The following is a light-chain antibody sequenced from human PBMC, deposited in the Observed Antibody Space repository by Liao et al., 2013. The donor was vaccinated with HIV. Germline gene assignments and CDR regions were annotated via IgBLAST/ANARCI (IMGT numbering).Light chain of an antibody. CDR3: QLWDSSSDHPYV. Sequence: SYELTQPPSVSVSPGQTASIICTGQTLGDKHVSWYQQRPGQSPVLVMYEDTKRPPGIPERFSGSNSGNTATLTISRVEPGDEADYYCQLWDSSSDHPYVFGTGTQVTVL. V-gene: IGLV3-1*01. CDR2: EDT. CDR1: TLGDKH. J-gene: IGLJ1*01.